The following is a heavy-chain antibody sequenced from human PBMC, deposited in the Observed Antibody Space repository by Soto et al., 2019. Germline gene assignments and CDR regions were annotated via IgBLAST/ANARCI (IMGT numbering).Heavy chain of an antibody. D-gene: IGHD2-21*02. CDR2: VYYTGST. CDR3: VRTARQGAVAPHWFDR. Sequence: SETLSLTCTVSGASIRSTDXYWSWIRQAPGKGLEWIGYVYYTGSTYYNPSLMSRLTISVDTSKNQFSLKLTSVTAAETAVYYCVRTARQGAVAPHWFDRWGQGTQVTVSS. J-gene: IGHJ5*02. V-gene: IGHV4-30-4*01. CDR1: GASIRSTDXY.